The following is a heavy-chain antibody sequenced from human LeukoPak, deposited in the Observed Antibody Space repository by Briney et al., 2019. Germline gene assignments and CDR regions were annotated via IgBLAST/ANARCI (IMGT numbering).Heavy chain of an antibody. V-gene: IGHV4-38-2*02. CDR1: GYSISSGYY. J-gene: IGHJ4*02. Sequence: SDTLSLTCTVSGYSISSGYYWGWIRQPPGKGLEWIGSICHSGGTYYNPSLKSRATISVDTSKNQFSLKLSSVTAADTAVYYCARDLYYYDSGSRAGIVYWGQGSLVTVSS. CDR2: ICHSGGT. D-gene: IGHD3-10*01. CDR3: ARDLYYYDSGSRAGIVY.